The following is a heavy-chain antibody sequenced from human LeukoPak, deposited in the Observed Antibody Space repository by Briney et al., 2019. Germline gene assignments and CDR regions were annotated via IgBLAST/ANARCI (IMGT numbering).Heavy chain of an antibody. CDR1: GFTFSMYA. CDR2: ISYDGSNA. D-gene: IGHD1-1*01. CDR3: ARGLVGTTGTTTFYYYYYYMDV. J-gene: IGHJ6*03. Sequence: GGSLRLSCAASGFTFSMYALHWVRQAPGKGLEWVALISYDGSNADYVDSVKGRFTISRDNSKNTLYLQMNSLRAEDTAVYYCARGLVGTTGTTTFYYYYYYMDVWGKGTTVTVSS. V-gene: IGHV3-30*01.